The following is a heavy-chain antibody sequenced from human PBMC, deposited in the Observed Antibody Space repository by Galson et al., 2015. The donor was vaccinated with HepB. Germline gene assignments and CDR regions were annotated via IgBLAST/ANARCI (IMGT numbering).Heavy chain of an antibody. J-gene: IGHJ3*02. CDR2: IYYSGST. D-gene: IGHD3-9*01. CDR1: GGSISSSSYY. CDR3: AEGVETYYDILTGTGGAFDI. Sequence: TLSLTCTVSGGSISSSSYYWGWIRQPPGKGLEWIGSIYYSGSTYYNPSLKSRVTISVDTSKNQFSLKLSSVTAADTAVYYCAEGVETYYDILTGTGGAFDIWGQGTMVTVSS. V-gene: IGHV4-39*01.